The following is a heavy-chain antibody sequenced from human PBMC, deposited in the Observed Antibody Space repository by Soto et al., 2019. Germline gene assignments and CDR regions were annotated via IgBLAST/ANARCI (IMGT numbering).Heavy chain of an antibody. CDR1: GYTLTELS. CDR2: FDPEDGET. Sequence: ASVKVSCKVSGYTLTELSMHWVRQAPGKGLEWMGGFDPEDGETIYAQKFQGRVTMTEDTSTDTAYMELSSLRSEDTAVYYCAPQSQERYSGSYLAFDPWGQGTLVTVSS. D-gene: IGHD1-26*01. CDR3: APQSQERYSGSYLAFDP. V-gene: IGHV1-24*01. J-gene: IGHJ5*02.